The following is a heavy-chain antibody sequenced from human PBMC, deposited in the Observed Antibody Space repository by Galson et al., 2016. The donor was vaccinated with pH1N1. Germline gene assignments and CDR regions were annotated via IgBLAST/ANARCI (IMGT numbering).Heavy chain of an antibody. J-gene: IGHJ4*02. CDR2: IYPDHSDA. D-gene: IGHD4-17*01. V-gene: IGHV5-51*01. CDR3: ARFLYGDYVGYFDY. Sequence: QSGAEVKKPGESLKISCKGSGYSFTSYWIGWVRQMPGKGPEWMGIIYPDHSDARYSPSFQGQVTISADKSISTAYLQWSSLKASDTAIYYCARFLYGDYVGYFDYWGQGTLVTVSS. CDR1: GYSFTSYW.